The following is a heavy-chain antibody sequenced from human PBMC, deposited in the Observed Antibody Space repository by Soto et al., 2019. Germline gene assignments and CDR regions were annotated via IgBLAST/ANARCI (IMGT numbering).Heavy chain of an antibody. V-gene: IGHV4-34*01. J-gene: IGHJ4*02. Sequence: SETLSLTCAVYGGSFSGYYWSWIRQPPGKGLEWIGEINHSGSTNYNPSLKSRVTISVDTSKNQFSLKLSSVTAADTAVYYCARGSGDCSGGSCYSGNFDYWGQGTLVTVSS. CDR3: ARGSGDCSGGSCYSGNFDY. CDR2: INHSGST. D-gene: IGHD2-15*01. CDR1: GGSFSGYY.